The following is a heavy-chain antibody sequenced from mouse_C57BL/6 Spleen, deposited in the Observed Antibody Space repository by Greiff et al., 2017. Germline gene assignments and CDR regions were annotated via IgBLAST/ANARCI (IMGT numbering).Heavy chain of an antibody. CDR3: ATVVARDAMDY. J-gene: IGHJ4*01. Sequence: VQLKESGPGLVQPSQCLSITCTVSGFSLTSYGVHWVRQPPGKGLEWLGVIWSGGSTDYNAAFISRLSISKDNSKSQVFFKMNSLQADDTAIYYCATVVARDAMDYWGQGTSVTVSS. CDR2: IWSGGST. CDR1: GFSLTSYG. V-gene: IGHV2-4*01. D-gene: IGHD1-1*01.